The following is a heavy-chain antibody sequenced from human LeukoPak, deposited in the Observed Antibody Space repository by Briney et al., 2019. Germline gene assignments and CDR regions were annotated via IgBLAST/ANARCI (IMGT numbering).Heavy chain of an antibody. CDR3: AKVLAVAGTGAFDI. D-gene: IGHD6-19*01. CDR1: GFTFSSYW. J-gene: IGHJ3*02. CDR2: INTDGSST. Sequence: GGSLRLSCAASGFTFSSYWMYWVHQAPGKGLVWVSRINTDGSSTTYADSVKGRFTISRDNAKNTLYLQMNSLRAEDTAVYYCAKVLAVAGTGAFDIWGQGTMVTVSS. V-gene: IGHV3-74*01.